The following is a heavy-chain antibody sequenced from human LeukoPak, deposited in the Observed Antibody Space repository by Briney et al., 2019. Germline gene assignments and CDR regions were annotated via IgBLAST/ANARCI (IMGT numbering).Heavy chain of an antibody. V-gene: IGHV3-30-3*01. Sequence: SGGSLRLSCVASGFTFTDHSMHWVRQPPGKGLEWVAVVSPHVNTIFYADSMKGRFTISRDNSKNTLYLQMNSLRAEDTAVYYCAKAPNSGYDFKLGRRWGQGTLVTVSS. J-gene: IGHJ4*02. D-gene: IGHD5-12*01. CDR1: GFTFTDHS. CDR3: AKAPNSGYDFKLGRR. CDR2: VSPHVNTI.